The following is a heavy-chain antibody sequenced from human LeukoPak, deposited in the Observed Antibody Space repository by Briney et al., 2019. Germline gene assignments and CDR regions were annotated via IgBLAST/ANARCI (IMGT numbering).Heavy chain of an antibody. CDR2: IIPIFGTA. Sequence: ASVKGSCKASGGTFSSYAISWVRQAPGQGLEWMGGIIPIFGTANYAQKFQGRVTITTDESTSTAYMELSSLRSEDTAVYYCARRGDCTNGVCSFDYWGQGTLVTVSS. D-gene: IGHD2-8*01. V-gene: IGHV1-69*05. CDR1: GGTFSSYA. J-gene: IGHJ4*02. CDR3: ARRGDCTNGVCSFDY.